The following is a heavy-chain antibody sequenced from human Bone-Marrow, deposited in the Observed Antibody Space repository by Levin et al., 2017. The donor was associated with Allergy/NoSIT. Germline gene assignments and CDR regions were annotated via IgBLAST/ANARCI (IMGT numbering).Heavy chain of an antibody. CDR3: ARAQAGGSSGWDPHFDY. Sequence: TSQTLSLTCIVSGGSLRRGPFYWTWIRQSPGKGLEWIGHTFYTGGTNYNPSLKSRVTISVDTSKNQFSLRLTSVTAADTAQYFCARAQAGGSSGWDPHFDYWGQGILVTVSS. CDR1: GGSLRRGPFY. J-gene: IGHJ4*02. V-gene: IGHV4-61*01. D-gene: IGHD6-19*01. CDR2: TFYTGGT.